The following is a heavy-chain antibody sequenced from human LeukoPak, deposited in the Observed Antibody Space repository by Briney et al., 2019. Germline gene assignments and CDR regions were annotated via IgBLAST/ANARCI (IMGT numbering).Heavy chain of an antibody. CDR2: IYYSGST. CDR3: AREPYYYDSSGYYRAFDI. J-gene: IGHJ3*02. V-gene: IGHV4-59*01. D-gene: IGHD3-22*01. CDR1: GGSFSGYY. Sequence: SETLSLTCAVYGGSFSGYYWSWIRQPPGKGLEWIGYIYYSGSTNYNPSLKSRVTISVDTSKNQFSLKLSSVTAADTAVYYCAREPYYYDSSGYYRAFDIWGQGTMVTVSS.